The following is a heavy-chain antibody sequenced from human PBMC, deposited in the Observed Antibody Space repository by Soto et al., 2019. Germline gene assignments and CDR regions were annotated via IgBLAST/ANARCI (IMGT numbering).Heavy chain of an antibody. J-gene: IGHJ5*02. CDR3: VKVSTFYDILTGYYSTNFFDP. CDR2: ISSDGDIT. CDR1: GFTFTEYS. D-gene: IGHD3-9*01. V-gene: IGHV3-64D*06. Sequence: GGSLRLSCSASGFTFTEYSMHWVRQAPGKGLQYVSTISSDGDITYYADSVKGRFTISRDNSKNTLYLQMNSLRPEDTAVYYCVKVSTFYDILTGYYSTNFFDPWGQGTLVTVSS.